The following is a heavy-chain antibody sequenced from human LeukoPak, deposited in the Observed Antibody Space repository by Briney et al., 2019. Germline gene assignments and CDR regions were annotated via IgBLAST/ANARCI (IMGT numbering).Heavy chain of an antibody. CDR1: GFTFSSYG. V-gene: IGHV3-30*18. Sequence: GGSLRLSCAASGFTFSSYGMHWVRQAPGKGLEWVAVISYDGSNKYYADSVKGRFTISRDNSKNTLYLQVNGLRAEDTAVYYCAKDGGSVDTAMVTVSVDYWGQGTLVTVSS. J-gene: IGHJ4*02. CDR2: ISYDGSNK. D-gene: IGHD5-18*01. CDR3: AKDGGSVDTAMVTVSVDY.